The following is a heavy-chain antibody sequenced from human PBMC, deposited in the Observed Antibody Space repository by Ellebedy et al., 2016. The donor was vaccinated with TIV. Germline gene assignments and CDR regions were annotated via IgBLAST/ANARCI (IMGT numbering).Heavy chain of an antibody. J-gene: IGHJ6*01. Sequence: PGGSLRLSCAASGFTVSSNYMTRVRQAPGKGLEWVSVIYSGGSTYYADSVKGRFTISRDNSKNTVFLQMNSLRAEDTAVYYCARDGGTYYDFWSGLVPPYYYGMDVWGQGTTVTVSS. CDR2: IYSGGST. V-gene: IGHV3-66*01. CDR1: GFTVSSNY. D-gene: IGHD3-3*01. CDR3: ARDGGTYYDFWSGLVPPYYYGMDV.